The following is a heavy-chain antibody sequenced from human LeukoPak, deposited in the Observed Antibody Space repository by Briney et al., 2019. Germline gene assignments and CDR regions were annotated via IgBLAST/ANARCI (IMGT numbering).Heavy chain of an antibody. Sequence: QTLSLTCAISGDSVFSNSAAWNWFRQSPSRGLEWLGRTYYSSKWYNDYAVSVKSRITINPDTSKNQFSLQLNSVTPEDTAFYYCARGAVAVRNAFDIWGQGTMVTVSS. V-gene: IGHV6-1*01. D-gene: IGHD6-19*01. J-gene: IGHJ3*02. CDR3: ARGAVAVRNAFDI. CDR1: GDSVFSNSAA. CDR2: TYYSSKWYN.